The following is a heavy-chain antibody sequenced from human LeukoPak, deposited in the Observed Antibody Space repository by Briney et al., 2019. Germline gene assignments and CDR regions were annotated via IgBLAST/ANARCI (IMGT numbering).Heavy chain of an antibody. Sequence: ASVKVSCKASGYTFTSYDINWVRQATGQGLEWMGWMNPNSGNTGYAQKFQGRVTMTRNTSISTAYMELSSLRSEDSAVYYCAREGPYYYDSSGEDWGQGTLVTVSS. CDR1: GYTFTSYD. CDR3: AREGPYYYDSSGED. J-gene: IGHJ4*02. D-gene: IGHD3-22*01. V-gene: IGHV1-8*01. CDR2: MNPNSGNT.